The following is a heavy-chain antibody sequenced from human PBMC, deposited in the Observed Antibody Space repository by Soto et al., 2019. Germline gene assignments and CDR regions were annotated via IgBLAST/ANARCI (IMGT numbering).Heavy chain of an antibody. CDR2: ISYSGST. V-gene: IGHV4-31*03. J-gene: IGHJ4*02. CDR1: GGSISSGGYY. Sequence: QVQLQESGPGLVKPSQTLSLTCTVSGGSISSGGYYWSWIRQHPGKGLEWIGYISYSGSTYYNPSLKSRVTISVDTSKNQFSLKLSSVTAADTAVYYCARDLRLRGYSYGIDYWGQGTLVTVSS. CDR3: ARDLRLRGYSYGIDY. D-gene: IGHD5-18*01.